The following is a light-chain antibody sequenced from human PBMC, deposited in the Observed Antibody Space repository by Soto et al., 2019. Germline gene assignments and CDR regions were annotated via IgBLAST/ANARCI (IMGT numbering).Light chain of an antibody. V-gene: IGKV1-17*01. CDR3: LQHDTYPLT. J-gene: IGKJ1*01. CDR1: QGIRND. Sequence: DIQMTQSPSSLSASVGDRVTITCRASQGIRNDLLGWYQQKPGKAPKCLIYVVSSLQSGVPSRFSGSGSGTEFTLTISSLQPEDFATYYCLQHDTYPLTLGQGTKVEIK. CDR2: VVS.